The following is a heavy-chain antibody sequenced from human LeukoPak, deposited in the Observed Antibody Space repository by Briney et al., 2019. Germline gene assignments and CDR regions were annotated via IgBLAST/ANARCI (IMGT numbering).Heavy chain of an antibody. V-gene: IGHV3-72*01. CDR1: GFTFHDYA. J-gene: IGHJ4*01. D-gene: IGHD2-15*01. Sequence: PGGSLRLSCAASGFTFHDYAMHWVRQAPGKGLEWVGRTRNKVNSYTTEYAASVKGRFTISRDDSKNSLYLQMDSLKTEDTAVYYCARSGSTWPQTFDYWGHGTLVTVSS. CDR3: ARSGSTWPQTFDY. CDR2: TRNKVNSYTT.